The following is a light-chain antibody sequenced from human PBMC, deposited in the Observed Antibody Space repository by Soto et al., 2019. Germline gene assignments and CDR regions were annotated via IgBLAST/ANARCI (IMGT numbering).Light chain of an antibody. CDR2: AAS. CDR1: QSISSY. CDR3: QQSYSTPVA. Sequence: DIQMTQSPSSLSASVGDRVTITCRASQSISSYLNWYQQKPGKAPKLLIYAASSLQSGVPSRFSGSGSGTEFILTISSLQPEDFATYYCQQSYSTPVAFGQGTKVEIK. J-gene: IGKJ1*01. V-gene: IGKV1-39*01.